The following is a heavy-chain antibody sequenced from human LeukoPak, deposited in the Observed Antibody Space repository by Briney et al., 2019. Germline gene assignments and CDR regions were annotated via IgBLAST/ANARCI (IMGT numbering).Heavy chain of an antibody. CDR2: IFWDDDK. CDR3: VHSGGNGYDWGPYYFDY. CDR1: GFSLSTSGVG. D-gene: IGHD5-12*01. V-gene: IGHV2-5*02. J-gene: IGHJ4*02. Sequence: SGPTLVNPTQTLTLTCVFSGFSLSTSGVGVGWIRQPPGKALEWLAFIFWDDDKRYSPSLKGRLTITKDTSKNQVVLTMINMDPVDTATYYCVHSGGNGYDWGPYYFDYWGQGTLVTVSS.